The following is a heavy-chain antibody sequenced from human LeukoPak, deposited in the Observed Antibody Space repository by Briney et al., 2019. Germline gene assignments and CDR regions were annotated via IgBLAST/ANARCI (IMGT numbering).Heavy chain of an antibody. CDR2: ISGSGGST. V-gene: IGHV3-23*01. D-gene: IGHD2-8*01. CDR1: GFTFSSYA. J-gene: IGHJ3*02. Sequence: GGSLRLSCAASGFTFSSYAMSWVRQAPGKGLEWVSAISGSGGSTYYADSVKGRLTISRDNSKKTLYLQMNSLRAEDTAVYYCAKGKINHNGAFDIWGQGTVVTVSS. CDR3: AKGKINHNGAFDI.